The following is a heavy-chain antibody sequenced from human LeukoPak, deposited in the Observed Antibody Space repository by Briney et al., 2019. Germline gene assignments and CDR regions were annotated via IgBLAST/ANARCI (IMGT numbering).Heavy chain of an antibody. J-gene: IGHJ6*03. V-gene: IGHV3-20*04. Sequence: GDLRLSCAGSGFTFDDYGMSWVRQAPGKGLEWVSGINWNGGSTGYADSVKGRFTISRDNAKNSLYLQMNSLRAEDTALYYCARAAATIGGDYYYYMDVWGKGTTVTVSS. CDR1: GFTFDDYG. CDR3: ARAAATIGGDYYYYMDV. CDR2: INWNGGST. D-gene: IGHD5-12*01.